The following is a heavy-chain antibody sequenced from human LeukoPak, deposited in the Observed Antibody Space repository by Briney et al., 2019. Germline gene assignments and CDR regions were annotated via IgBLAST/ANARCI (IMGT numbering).Heavy chain of an antibody. V-gene: IGHV4-59*01. CDR3: ARGGRVVVIPPNL. J-gene: IGHJ2*01. Sequence: PSETLSLTCTVSGGSISSYYWSWIRQPPGKGLEWIGYIYYSGSTNYNPSLKSRVTISVDTSKNQFSLKLSSVTAGDTAVYYCARGGRVVVIPPNLWGRGTLVTVSS. CDR1: GGSISSYY. D-gene: IGHD3-22*01. CDR2: IYYSGST.